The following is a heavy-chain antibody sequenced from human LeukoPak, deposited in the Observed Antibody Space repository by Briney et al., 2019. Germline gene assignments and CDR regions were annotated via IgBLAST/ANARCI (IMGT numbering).Heavy chain of an antibody. J-gene: IGHJ4*02. V-gene: IGHV3-53*01. Sequence: GGSLRLSCAASGFTVSSNYMSWVRQAPGKGLEWVSVISGSGANTHYTDPVKGRFTISRDNSKNTLYLQMNSLRAEDTAVYYCAREEFFTNPLCWGQGTLVTVSS. D-gene: IGHD2-8*01. CDR2: ISGSGANT. CDR1: GFTVSSNY. CDR3: AREEFFTNPLC.